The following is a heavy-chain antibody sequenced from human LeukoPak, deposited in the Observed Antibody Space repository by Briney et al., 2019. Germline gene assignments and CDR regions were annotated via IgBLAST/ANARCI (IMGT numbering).Heavy chain of an antibody. J-gene: IGHJ4*02. D-gene: IGHD4-17*01. CDR1: GFTVTTNF. CDR3: ARGPLYGDYGRKTGHYFDY. Sequence: PGGSLRLSCAASGFTVTTNFMSWVRQAPGKGLEWVSVIYSGGSTYYADSVKGRFTISRDNSKNTLYLQMNSLRAEDTAVYYCARGPLYGDYGRKTGHYFDYWGQGTLVTVSS. V-gene: IGHV3-53*01. CDR2: IYSGGST.